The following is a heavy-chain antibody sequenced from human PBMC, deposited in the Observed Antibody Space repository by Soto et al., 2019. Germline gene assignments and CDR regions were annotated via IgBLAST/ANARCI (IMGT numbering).Heavy chain of an antibody. V-gene: IGHV4-59*01. D-gene: IGHD2-2*01. CDR2: LYNTGST. CDR1: GASISRYY. J-gene: IGHJ5*02. Sequence: SETLSLTCTVSGASISRYYWSWIRQSPGKGLEWIGYLYNTGSTIYNPSLKSRVTISVDTSKNQFSLKLSSVTAADTAVYYCARVPGPWGQGILVT. CDR3: ARVPGP.